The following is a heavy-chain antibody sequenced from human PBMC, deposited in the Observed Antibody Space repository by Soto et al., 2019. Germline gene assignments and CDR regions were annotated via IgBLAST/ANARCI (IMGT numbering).Heavy chain of an antibody. D-gene: IGHD5-12*01. CDR3: ARLEGLATISYYFDF. CDR2: IYYRGNA. J-gene: IGHJ4*02. Sequence: PSETLSLTCSVSDDSINSDKYYWGWIRQPPGKGLEWMGSIYYRGNAYYNPSLQTRVTISLDKSKSQFSLKPNSVTAADSAVYFCARLEGLATISYYFDFWGPGALVTVSS. CDR1: DDSINSDKYY. V-gene: IGHV4-39*01.